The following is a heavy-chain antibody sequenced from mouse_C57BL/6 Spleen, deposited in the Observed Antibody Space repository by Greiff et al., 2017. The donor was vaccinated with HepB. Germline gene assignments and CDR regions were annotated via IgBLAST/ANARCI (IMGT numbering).Heavy chain of an antibody. CDR3: ARSGYYDYDGHDY. CDR2: INPSSGYT. Sequence: VQLQQSGAELARPGASVKMSCKASGYTFTSYTMHWVKQRPGQGLEWIGYINPSSGYTKYNQKFKDKATLTADKSSSTAYMQLSSLTSEDSAVYYCARSGYYDYDGHDYWGQGTSVTVSS. CDR1: GYTFTSYT. V-gene: IGHV1-4*01. D-gene: IGHD2-4*01. J-gene: IGHJ4*01.